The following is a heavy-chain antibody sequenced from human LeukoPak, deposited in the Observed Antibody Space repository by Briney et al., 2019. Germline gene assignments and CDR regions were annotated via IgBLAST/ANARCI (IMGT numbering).Heavy chain of an antibody. J-gene: IGHJ4*02. CDR2: IWYDGSNK. CDR3: ARGRYSSSPFDY. Sequence: GGSLRLSCAASGFTFSSYGMHWVRQAPGKGLEWVAVIWYDGSNKYYADSVKGRFTISRDNSKNTLYLQMSSLRAEDTAVYYCARGRYSSSPFDYWGQGTLVTVSS. D-gene: IGHD6-13*01. CDR1: GFTFSSYG. V-gene: IGHV3-33*01.